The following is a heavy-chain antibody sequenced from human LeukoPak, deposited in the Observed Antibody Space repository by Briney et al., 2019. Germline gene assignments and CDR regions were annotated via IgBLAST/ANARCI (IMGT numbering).Heavy chain of an antibody. CDR1: GGSISSGSYY. V-gene: IGHV4-61*02. D-gene: IGHD3-10*01. CDR3: ARGRRGFGELFSLDY. J-gene: IGHJ4*02. CDR2: IYTSGST. Sequence: PSETLSLTCTVSGGSISSGSYYWSWIRQPAGKGLEWIGRIYTSGSTNYNPSLKSRVTISVDTSKNQFSLKLSSVTAADTAVYYCARGRRGFGELFSLDYWGQGTLVTVSS.